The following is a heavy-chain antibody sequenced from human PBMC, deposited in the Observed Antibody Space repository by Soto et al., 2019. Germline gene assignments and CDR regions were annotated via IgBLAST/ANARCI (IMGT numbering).Heavy chain of an antibody. CDR1: GGSLNSYY. J-gene: IGHJ4*02. CDR2: IFYTGRS. CDR3: ARGGRIAVAGRFDQ. V-gene: IGHV4-59*01. D-gene: IGHD6-19*01. Sequence: QVQLQESGPGLVKPSETLSLTCSVSGGSLNSYYWNWIRQPPGKGLEWIGYIFYTGRSNYNPSLKSRVAISLDTSKNQFSLNLTSVTAADTAVYYCARGGRIAVAGRFDQWGQGTPVTVSS.